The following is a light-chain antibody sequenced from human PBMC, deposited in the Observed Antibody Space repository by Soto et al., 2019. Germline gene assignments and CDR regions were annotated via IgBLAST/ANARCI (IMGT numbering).Light chain of an antibody. Sequence: EIVLTQSPGTLSLSPGERATLSCKASQSVTNNYLAWYQQKPGQAPRVLIYGASKRATGIPDRFSGSGSGTDFTLTISRLEPEDFAVYYCQQFGRSWTFDLGTKVEIK. V-gene: IGKV3-20*01. CDR2: GAS. J-gene: IGKJ1*01. CDR1: QSVTNNY. CDR3: QQFGRSWT.